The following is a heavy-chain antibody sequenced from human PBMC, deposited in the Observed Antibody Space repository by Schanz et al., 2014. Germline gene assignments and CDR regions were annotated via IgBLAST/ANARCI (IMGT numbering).Heavy chain of an antibody. CDR2: IKQDESDK. V-gene: IGHV3-7*01. J-gene: IGHJ4*02. CDR1: GFTFSTYW. CDR3: ARDKGGYYPFDY. Sequence: EVQLVESGGGLVQPGGSLRLSCAASGFTFSTYWMSWVRQAPGKGLEWVANIKQDESDKSYVDSVKGRFTISRDNAKNSLYLQMNSLRAEDTAVYYCARDKGGYYPFDYWGQGSLVTVSS. D-gene: IGHD3-22*01.